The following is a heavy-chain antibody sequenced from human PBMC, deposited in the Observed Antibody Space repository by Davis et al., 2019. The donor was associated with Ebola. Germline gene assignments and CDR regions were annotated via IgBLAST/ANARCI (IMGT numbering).Heavy chain of an antibody. CDR2: INPNSGGT. D-gene: IGHD1-26*01. CDR3: GRGGGSSKRTMGY. V-gene: IGHV1-2*04. Sequence: ASVKVSCKASGGTFSSYAISWVRQAPGQGLEWMGWINPNSGGTNYAQKFQGWVTMTRDTSIRTAYMELGRLRSDDTAVYYCGRGGGSSKRTMGYWGQGTLVTVSS. J-gene: IGHJ4*02. CDR1: GGTFSSYA.